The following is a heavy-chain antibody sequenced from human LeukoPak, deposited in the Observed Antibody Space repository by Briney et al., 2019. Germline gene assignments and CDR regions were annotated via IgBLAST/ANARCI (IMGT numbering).Heavy chain of an antibody. V-gene: IGHV3-23*01. Sequence: GGSLRLSCAASGFTFSDSAVSWVRQSPGEGLEWVSSISDTGGGTYYADSVKGRFTITRDNSRNTVNLQMNSLRAGDTARYYCAKGGQDFDFWRFDLWGQGILVTVSS. D-gene: IGHD3-3*01. CDR1: GFTFSDSA. CDR2: ISDTGGGT. J-gene: IGHJ5*02. CDR3: AKGGQDFDFWRFDL.